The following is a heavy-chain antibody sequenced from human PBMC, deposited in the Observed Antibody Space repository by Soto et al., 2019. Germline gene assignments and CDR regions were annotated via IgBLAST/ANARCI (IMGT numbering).Heavy chain of an antibody. CDR2: SSNSGTFT. J-gene: IGHJ4*02. CDR3: ARSGDNYNVLDY. V-gene: IGHV3-11*06. D-gene: IGHD3-10*02. CDR1: GFTFSDYY. Sequence: GGSLRLSCEGSGFTFSDYYMSWIRQAPGRGLEWISYSSNSGTFTRYSDSVEGRFSISRDNTKNFLYLQMNSLRAEDTAVYYCARSGDNYNVLDYWGQGTPVTVSS.